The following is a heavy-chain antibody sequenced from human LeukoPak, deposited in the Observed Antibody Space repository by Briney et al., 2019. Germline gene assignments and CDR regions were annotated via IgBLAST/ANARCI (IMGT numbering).Heavy chain of an antibody. D-gene: IGHD2-15*01. J-gene: IGHJ3*02. CDR3: AAAPAVVVAADAFDI. CDR1: GFTFTSSA. V-gene: IGHV1-58*02. Sequence: SVKVSCKASGFTFTSSAMQWVRQARGQRLEWIGWIVVGSGNTNYAQKFQERVTITRDMSTSTAYMELSSLRSEDTAVYYCAAAPAVVVAADAFDIWGQGTLVTVSS. CDR2: IVVGSGNT.